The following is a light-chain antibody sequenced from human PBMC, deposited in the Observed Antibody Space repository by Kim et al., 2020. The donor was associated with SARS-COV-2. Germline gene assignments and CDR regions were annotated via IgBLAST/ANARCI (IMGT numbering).Light chain of an antibody. J-gene: IGKJ4*01. CDR2: GVS. V-gene: IGKV3-20*01. CDR1: QTITTKY. Sequence: LSPGERATLSCRASQTITTKYLAWYQQKPGQAPRLLIHGVSNRATGIPDRFSASGSGTDFTLTVSRLEPEDFSLYFCQHYGSSPLAFGGGTKLEI. CDR3: QHYGSSPLA.